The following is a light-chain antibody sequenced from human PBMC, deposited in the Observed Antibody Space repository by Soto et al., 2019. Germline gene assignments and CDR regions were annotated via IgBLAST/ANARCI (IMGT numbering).Light chain of an antibody. CDR3: QHYKQWPLT. CDR2: GTS. J-gene: IGKJ4*01. CDR1: QSVSSN. Sequence: EIVMTQSPATLSVSPGERVTLSCRASQSVSSNLAWYQQKPGQAPRLLIYGTSTRATDIPDRFSGSGSGTEFTLTISSLQSEDSAVYYCQHYKQWPLTFGGGTKVEL. V-gene: IGKV3-15*01.